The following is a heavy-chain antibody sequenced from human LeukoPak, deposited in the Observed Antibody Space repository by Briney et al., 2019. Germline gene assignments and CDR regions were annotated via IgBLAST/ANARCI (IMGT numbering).Heavy chain of an antibody. CDR3: ARDLPDIVVVPAAIGFWFDP. V-gene: IGHV4-61*02. CDR1: GGSISSGGYY. D-gene: IGHD2-2*01. Sequence: SETLSLTCTVSGGSISSGGYYWSWIRQPAGKGLEWIGRIYTSGSTNYNPSLKSRVTISVDTSKNQFSLKLSSVTAADTAVYYCARDLPDIVVVPAAIGFWFDPWGQGTLVTVSS. J-gene: IGHJ5*02. CDR2: IYTSGST.